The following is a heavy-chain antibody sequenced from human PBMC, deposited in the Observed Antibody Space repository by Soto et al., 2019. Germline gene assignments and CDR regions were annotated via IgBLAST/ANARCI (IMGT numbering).Heavy chain of an antibody. D-gene: IGHD3-22*01. CDR3: ARDSFPYYYDSSGYCLDV. CDR1: GFTFSSYW. J-gene: IGHJ6*02. V-gene: IGHV3-74*01. Sequence: EVQLVESGGGLVQPGGSLRLSCAASGFTFSSYWMHWVRQAPGKGLVWVSRINSDGSSTSYADSVKGRFTISRDNAKNTLYLQMNSLRAEDTAVYYCARDSFPYYYDSSGYCLDVWGQGTTVTVSS. CDR2: INSDGSST.